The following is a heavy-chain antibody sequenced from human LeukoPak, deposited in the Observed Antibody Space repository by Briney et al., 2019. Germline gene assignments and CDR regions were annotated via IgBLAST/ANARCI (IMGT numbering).Heavy chain of an antibody. J-gene: IGHJ4*02. CDR2: INPNSGGT. CDR1: GCTFSDYY. CDR3: ARDPSYSSGWGSFDY. V-gene: IGHV1-2*02. D-gene: IGHD6-19*01. Sequence: ASVKVSCKASGCTFSDYYIHWVRQAPGQGVEWMGWINPNSGGTNFVQKFQGRVTVTRDTSISTVYMELSRLRSDDTAVYYCARDPSYSSGWGSFDYWGQGTLVTVSS.